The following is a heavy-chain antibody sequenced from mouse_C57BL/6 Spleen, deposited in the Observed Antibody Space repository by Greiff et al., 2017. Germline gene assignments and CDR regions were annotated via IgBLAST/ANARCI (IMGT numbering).Heavy chain of an antibody. CDR3: AREGRSYYFDY. CDR2: IYPSDSET. CDR1: GYTFTSYW. Sequence: VQLQQPGAELVRPGSSVKLSCKASGYTFTSYWMDWVKQRPGQGLEWIGNIYPSDSETHYNQKFKDKATLTADKSSSTAYMQLSSLTSEDSAVYYCAREGRSYYFDYWGQGTTLTVSS. J-gene: IGHJ2*01. V-gene: IGHV1-61*01.